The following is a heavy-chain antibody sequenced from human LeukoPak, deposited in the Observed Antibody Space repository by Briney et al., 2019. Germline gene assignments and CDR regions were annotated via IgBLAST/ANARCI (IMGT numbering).Heavy chain of an antibody. Sequence: GGSLRLSCAASGFTFGSYAMSWVRQAPGKGLEWVSTISGSGGSPYYADSVKGRFTISRDNSKNTLYLQMNSLRAEDTAVYYCARAATYYYDSSGYEDYWGQGTLVTVSS. CDR2: ISGSGGSP. CDR1: GFTFGSYA. J-gene: IGHJ4*02. V-gene: IGHV3-23*01. CDR3: ARAATYYYDSSGYEDY. D-gene: IGHD3-22*01.